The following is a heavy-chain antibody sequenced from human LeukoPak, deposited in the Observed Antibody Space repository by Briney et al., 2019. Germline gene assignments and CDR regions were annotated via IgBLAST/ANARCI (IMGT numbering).Heavy chain of an antibody. D-gene: IGHD4-17*01. V-gene: IGHV3-9*01. CDR3: AKDIYGDHSAFDL. Sequence: PGRSLRLSCAASGFTFDDYAMHWVRQAPGKGLEWVSGISWNSGSIGYADSVKGRFTISRDDAKNSLYLQMNSLRAEDTALYYRAKDIYGDHSAFDLWGRGTLVTVSS. CDR2: ISWNSGSI. CDR1: GFTFDDYA. J-gene: IGHJ2*01.